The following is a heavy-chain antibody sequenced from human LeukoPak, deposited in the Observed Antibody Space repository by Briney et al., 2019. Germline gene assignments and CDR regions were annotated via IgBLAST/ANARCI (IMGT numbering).Heavy chain of an antibody. Sequence: GGSLTLSCSASGFTFSTFCMSWLRQAPGKGLEGVANINQGGSEKYYVDSMKGRLTVSRDNAKNPLYLELDSLRAEDTAVYYCARGGTFVSDYWGQGTLVTVSS. D-gene: IGHD1-1*01. CDR1: GFTFSTFC. J-gene: IGHJ4*02. CDR2: INQGGSEK. V-gene: IGHV3-7*01. CDR3: ARGGTFVSDY.